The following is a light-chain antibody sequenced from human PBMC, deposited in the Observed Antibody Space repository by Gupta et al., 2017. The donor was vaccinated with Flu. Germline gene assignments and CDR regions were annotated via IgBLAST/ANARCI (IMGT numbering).Light chain of an antibody. CDR2: TAS. Sequence: DIQTIHSPSTLSASVGDRVTITCRASEKINNNLAWYQQKPGGAPKLLIHTASILERGVPSRFSGSGSGTDFTLAISSLQADDFATYYCQQYATLPVTFGGGTKV. V-gene: IGKV1-5*03. CDR1: EKINNN. J-gene: IGKJ4*01. CDR3: QQYATLPVT.